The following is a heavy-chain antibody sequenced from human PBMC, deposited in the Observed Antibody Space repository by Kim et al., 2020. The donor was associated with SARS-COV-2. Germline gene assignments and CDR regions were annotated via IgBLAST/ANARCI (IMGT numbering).Heavy chain of an antibody. Sequence: SETLYLTCTVSGGSISSGDYYWSWIRQPPGKGLEWIGYIYYSGSTYYNTSLKSRVTISVDTSKNQFSLKLSSVTAADTAVYYCARVRTRITMIVVVTDAFDIWGQGTMVTVSS. CDR3: ARVRTRITMIVVVTDAFDI. CDR1: GGSISSGDYY. D-gene: IGHD3-22*01. J-gene: IGHJ3*02. V-gene: IGHV4-30-4*01. CDR2: IYYSGST.